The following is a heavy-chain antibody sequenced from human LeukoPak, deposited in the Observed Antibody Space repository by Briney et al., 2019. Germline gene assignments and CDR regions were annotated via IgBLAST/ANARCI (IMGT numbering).Heavy chain of an antibody. CDR2: IIPIFGTA. Sequence: APVKVSCKASGGTFSSYAISWVRQAPGQGLEWMGGIIPIFGTANYAQKFQGRVTITTDESASTAYMELSSLRSEDTAVYYCARETRYYYYYMDVWGKGTTVTVSS. CDR3: ARETRYYYYYMDV. CDR1: GGTFSSYA. J-gene: IGHJ6*03. V-gene: IGHV1-69*05.